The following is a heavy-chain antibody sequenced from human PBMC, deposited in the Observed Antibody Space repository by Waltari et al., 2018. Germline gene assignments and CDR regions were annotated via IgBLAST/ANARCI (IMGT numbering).Heavy chain of an antibody. Sequence: QVQLVESGGGVVNPGRSLTLPCAHSGFTFSSYGIQWVLQAQGKGLEWVAVISYDGSNKYYADSVKGRFTISRDNSKNTLYLQMNSLRAEDTAVYYCAKDKSIAVPHFDYWGQGTLVTVSS. V-gene: IGHV3-30*18. J-gene: IGHJ4*02. CDR3: AKDKSIAVPHFDY. CDR2: ISYDGSNK. D-gene: IGHD6-19*01. CDR1: GFTFSSYG.